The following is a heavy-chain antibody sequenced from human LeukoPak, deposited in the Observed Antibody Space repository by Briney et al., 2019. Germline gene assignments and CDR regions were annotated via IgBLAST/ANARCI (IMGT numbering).Heavy chain of an antibody. CDR3: ARDGVAYYGMDV. D-gene: IGHD2-8*01. CDR2: IYSGGST. Sequence: GGSLRLSCAASGFTVSSNYMSWVRQAPGKGLEWVSVIYSGGSTYYADSVKGRFTISRDNSENTLYLQMNSLRAEDTAVYYCARDGVAYYGMDVWGQGTTVTVSS. V-gene: IGHV3-53*01. J-gene: IGHJ6*02. CDR1: GFTVSSNY.